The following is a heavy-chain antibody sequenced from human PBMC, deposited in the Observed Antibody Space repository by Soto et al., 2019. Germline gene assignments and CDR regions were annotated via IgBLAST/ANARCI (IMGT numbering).Heavy chain of an antibody. J-gene: IGHJ6*02. CDR2: INPSGTYT. CDR1: RFTFSDHY. CDR3: TRGHHSMDV. D-gene: IGHD5-18*01. Sequence: GSLRLSCAASRFTFSDHYMSWIRQAPGKGLEWISYINPSGTYTQYADSAKGRFTISRDNAENSLYLQMNSLRAEDTALYYCTRGHHSMDVWGQGATVTVSS. V-gene: IGHV3-11*06.